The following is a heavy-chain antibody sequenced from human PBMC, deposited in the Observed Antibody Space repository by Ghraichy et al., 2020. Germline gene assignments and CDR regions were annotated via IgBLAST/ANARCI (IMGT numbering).Heavy chain of an antibody. CDR1: GGSITTSGYY. CDR3: ASRSSRGAFDT. D-gene: IGHD5/OR15-5a*01. V-gene: IGHV4-39*02. J-gene: IGHJ3*02. CDR2: IYHTGST. Sequence: SETLSLTCTVSGGSITTSGYYWGWIRQPPGQGLEWIGSIYHTGSTYYNASLKSRVTISVDTSNNHFTLQMTSVTAADTAVFYCASRSSRGAFDTWGQGTMVTVSS.